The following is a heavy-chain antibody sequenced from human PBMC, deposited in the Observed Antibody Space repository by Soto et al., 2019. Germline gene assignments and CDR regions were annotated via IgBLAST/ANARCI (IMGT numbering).Heavy chain of an antibody. D-gene: IGHD6-6*01. Sequence: QVQLQESGPGLVRPSETLSLTSTVPGGSFSSYYWSWIRQPAGKGLEWIGRTYTSGSTNYNPSLKSRVTMSVDTSKNQFSLKLSSVTAADTAVYYCARLSSSRPPYGMDVWGQGTTVTVSS. CDR1: GGSFSSYY. CDR3: ARLSSSRPPYGMDV. CDR2: TYTSGST. J-gene: IGHJ6*02. V-gene: IGHV4-4*07.